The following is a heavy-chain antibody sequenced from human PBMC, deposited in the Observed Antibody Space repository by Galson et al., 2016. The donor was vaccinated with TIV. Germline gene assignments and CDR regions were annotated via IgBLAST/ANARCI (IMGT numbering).Heavy chain of an antibody. CDR3: ARERTSVVGRSLDF. D-gene: IGHD2-15*01. Sequence: SLRLSCAASGFTFSSYAMHWVRQAPGKGLEWVAIVSYDGRTKDDSDSVRGRFTISRDNSKNTLYPQMNGLRREDTGIYYCARERTSVVGRSLDFWGQGTVVTVSS. J-gene: IGHJ4*02. CDR1: GFTFSSYA. CDR2: VSYDGRTK. V-gene: IGHV3-30-3*01.